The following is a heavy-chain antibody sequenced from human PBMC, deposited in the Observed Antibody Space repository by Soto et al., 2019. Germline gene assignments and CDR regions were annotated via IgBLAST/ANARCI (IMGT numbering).Heavy chain of an antibody. CDR2: TYYRSKWYN. CDR1: GDSVSSNSAA. J-gene: IGHJ4*02. D-gene: IGHD6-13*01. CDR3: ARDPGESSSWYLERFDY. V-gene: IGHV6-1*01. Sequence: SQTLSLPCAISGDSVSSNSAAWNWIRQSPSRGLEWLGRTYYRSKWYNDYAVSVKSRITINPDTSKNQFSLQLNSVTPEDTAVYYCARDPGESSSWYLERFDYWGQGTLVTVSS.